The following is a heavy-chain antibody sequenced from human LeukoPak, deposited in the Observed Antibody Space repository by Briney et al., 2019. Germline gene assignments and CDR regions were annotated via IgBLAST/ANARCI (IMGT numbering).Heavy chain of an antibody. Sequence: GGSLRLSCAASGFTFNSFGMSWVRQAPGKGLEWLSYISSSSSTIYYADSARGRFTISRDNAKNSLYLQINSLRADDTAVYYCARSHQRVGIEDYWGQGTLVTVSS. CDR2: ISSSSSTI. J-gene: IGHJ4*02. V-gene: IGHV3-48*04. CDR3: ARSHQRVGIEDY. D-gene: IGHD1-26*01. CDR1: GFTFNSFG.